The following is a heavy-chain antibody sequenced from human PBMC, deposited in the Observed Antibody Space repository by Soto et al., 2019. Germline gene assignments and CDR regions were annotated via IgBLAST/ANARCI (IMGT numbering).Heavy chain of an antibody. CDR3: ARAGGIAVAGWEYYFDY. D-gene: IGHD6-19*01. CDR1: GGSISSYY. CDR2: IYYSGST. V-gene: IGHV4-59*01. J-gene: IGHJ4*02. Sequence: SETLSLTCTVSGGSISSYYWSWIRQPPGKGLEWIGYIYYSGSTNYNPSLKSRVTISVDTSKNQFSLKLSSVIAADTAVYYCARAGGIAVAGWEYYFDYWGQGTLVTVSS.